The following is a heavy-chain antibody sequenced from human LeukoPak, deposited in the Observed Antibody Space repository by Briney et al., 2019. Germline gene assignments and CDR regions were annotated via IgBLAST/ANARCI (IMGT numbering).Heavy chain of an antibody. V-gene: IGHV4-34*01. CDR1: GGSFSDYY. CDR2: INHSGST. Sequence: SETLSLTCAVYGGSFSDYYWSWIRQPPGKGLEWIGEINHSGSTNYNSSLKSRVTISVDTSKNQFSLKLSSVTAADTAVYYCARSSEGRYYYDSSGFSYYYYYMDVWGKGTTVTISS. J-gene: IGHJ6*03. CDR3: ARSSEGRYYYDSSGFSYYYYYMDV. D-gene: IGHD3-22*01.